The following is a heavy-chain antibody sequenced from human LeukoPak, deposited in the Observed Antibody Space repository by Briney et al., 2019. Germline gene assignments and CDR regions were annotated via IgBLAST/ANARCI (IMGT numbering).Heavy chain of an antibody. Sequence: PGGSLRLSCAASGFTFINYWMSWVRQAPGKGLEWVANMKQDGSVKYYVDSMKGRFTISGDNAKNSLYLQMSGLRAEDTAVYFCARIGYSSSSFDYWGQGVLVTVYS. CDR2: MKQDGSVK. J-gene: IGHJ4*02. D-gene: IGHD6-6*01. V-gene: IGHV3-7*03. CDR3: ARIGYSSSSFDY. CDR1: GFTFINYW.